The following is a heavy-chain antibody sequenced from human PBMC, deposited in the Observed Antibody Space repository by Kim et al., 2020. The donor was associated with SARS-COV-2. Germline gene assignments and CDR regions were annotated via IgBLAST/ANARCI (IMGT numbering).Heavy chain of an antibody. CDR3: ARDMNPTVYDY. V-gene: IGHV1-3*01. J-gene: IGHJ4*02. D-gene: IGHD4-4*01. Sequence: FKGRVTITRDTSAETAYMDLRSLTFEDTAIYYCARDMNPTVYDYWGQGTLVTVSS.